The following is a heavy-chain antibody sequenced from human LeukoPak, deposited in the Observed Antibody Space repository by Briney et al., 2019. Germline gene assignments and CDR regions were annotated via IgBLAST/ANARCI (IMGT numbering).Heavy chain of an antibody. D-gene: IGHD3-16*01. CDR3: ARGRGPYDAFDI. Sequence: GSVKVSCKASGYTFTGYYMHWVRQAPGQGLEWMGWINPNSGGTNYAQKFQGRVTMTRDTSISTACMELSSLRSEDTAVYYCARGRGPYDAFDIWGQGTMVTVSS. CDR1: GYTFTGYY. CDR2: INPNSGGT. J-gene: IGHJ3*02. V-gene: IGHV1-2*02.